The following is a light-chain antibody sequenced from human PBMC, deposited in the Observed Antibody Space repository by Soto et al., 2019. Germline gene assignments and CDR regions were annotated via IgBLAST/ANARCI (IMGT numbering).Light chain of an antibody. CDR3: QQYGSSRTWT. V-gene: IGKV3-20*01. Sequence: EIVLTQSPGTLSLSPGERATLSCRASQSVSSSYLAWYQQKPGQSPRLLIYGASSRATGIPYRFSGSWSGTDFTLTTSRLEPEDFAVYYCQQYGSSRTWTFGQGTKVEIK. CDR2: GAS. CDR1: QSVSSSY. J-gene: IGKJ1*01.